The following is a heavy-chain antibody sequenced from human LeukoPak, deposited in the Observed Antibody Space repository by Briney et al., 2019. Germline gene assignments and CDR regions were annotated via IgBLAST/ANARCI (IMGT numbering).Heavy chain of an antibody. Sequence: GGSLRLSCAASGFPFSNYWVHWVRQAPGMGLVWVSRINPDGTTTSYADSVKGRFTISRDNAKNTLYLQMNSLRAEDTAVYYCARGYSGSYRIDYWGQGTLVTVSS. V-gene: IGHV3-74*01. J-gene: IGHJ4*02. D-gene: IGHD1-26*01. CDR3: ARGYSGSYRIDY. CDR2: INPDGTTT. CDR1: GFPFSNYW.